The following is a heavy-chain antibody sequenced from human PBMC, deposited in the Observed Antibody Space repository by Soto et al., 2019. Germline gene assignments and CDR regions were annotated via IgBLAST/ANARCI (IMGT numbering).Heavy chain of an antibody. V-gene: IGHV3-21*01. J-gene: IGHJ5*02. CDR1: GFNFRDYH. Sequence: PGGSLRLSCAASGFNFRDYHMSWVRQAPGKGLEWVSTISSDSTYIHYAESLQGRFTISRDNARNSLYLQMNSLRVEDTAVYYCARDWFDAWGQGTLVTVSS. CDR3: ARDWFDA. CDR2: ISSDSTYI.